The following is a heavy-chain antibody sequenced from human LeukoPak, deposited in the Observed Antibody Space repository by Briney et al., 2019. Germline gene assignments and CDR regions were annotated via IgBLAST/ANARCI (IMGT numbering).Heavy chain of an antibody. V-gene: IGHV4-31*02. D-gene: IGHD3-22*01. J-gene: IGHJ4*02. CDR3: AREGVYDSSGYYYGEYYLDY. CDR1: GGSSSSGGYY. Sequence: SQTMSLTWTVSGGSSSSGGYYWSWIRQHPGKRLEWIGNIYYSGSTYYNPSLKSRFTISVDTSKNQFSLKLSSVTAADTAGYYCAREGVYDSSGYYYGEYYLDYWGQGTLVTVSS. CDR2: IYYSGST.